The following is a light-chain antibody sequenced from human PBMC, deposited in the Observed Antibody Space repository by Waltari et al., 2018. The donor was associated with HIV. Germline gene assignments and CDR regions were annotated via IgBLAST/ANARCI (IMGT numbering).Light chain of an antibody. CDR2: GVS. J-gene: IGLJ3*02. Sequence: HSALTQPASVSGSPGQSITISCSGTVTCIDIIKFFSWYRQYPGLAPQLVLYGVSSRPSGVSLRFSGSKSGDTASLTISGLEAEDEADYYCSSYTPSHSLVFGGGTKLTVL. V-gene: IGLV2-14*01. CDR1: VTCIDIIKF. CDR3: SSYTPSHSLV.